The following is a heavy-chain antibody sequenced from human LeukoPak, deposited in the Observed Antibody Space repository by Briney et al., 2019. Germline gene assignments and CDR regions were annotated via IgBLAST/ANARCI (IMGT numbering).Heavy chain of an antibody. V-gene: IGHV1-18*01. CDR3: ATGLWFGKYLDV. D-gene: IGHD3-10*01. Sequence: ASVKVSCKASGYTFTSYGISWVRQAPGQGLEWMGWISAYNGNTNYAQKLQGRVTMIEDTSTDTAYMELSSLRSEDTAVYYCATGLWFGKYLDVWGKGTTVTISS. CDR1: GYTFTSYG. CDR2: ISAYNGNT. J-gene: IGHJ6*04.